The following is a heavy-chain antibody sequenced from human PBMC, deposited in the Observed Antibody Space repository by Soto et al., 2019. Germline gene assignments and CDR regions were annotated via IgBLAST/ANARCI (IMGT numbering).Heavy chain of an antibody. Sequence: QVQLQQWGAGLLKPSETLSLTCAVYGGSFSGYYWNWIRQPPGKGLEWIGEINHSGSTNYNPSLKSRVTLAVDTPTNPFSLKLSSVTAADTAVYYCARGWGRIFDCWGQGTLVTVSS. J-gene: IGHJ4*02. CDR3: ARGWGRIFDC. CDR1: GGSFSGYY. V-gene: IGHV4-34*01. CDR2: INHSGST. D-gene: IGHD7-27*01.